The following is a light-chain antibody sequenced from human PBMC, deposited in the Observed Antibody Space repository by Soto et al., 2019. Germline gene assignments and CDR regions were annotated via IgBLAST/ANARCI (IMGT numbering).Light chain of an antibody. V-gene: IGKV1-27*01. CDR2: AAS. Sequence: EVNQSSSSLSASKKERVTITCRANQAIGVYLAWFQQQPGKVPKLLIYAASALQTGVPSRFSGSGSGTDFTLTISSLQSEDIATYYCQKYNSAPLTFGAVT. J-gene: IGKJ3*01. CDR1: QAIGVY. CDR3: QKYNSAPLT.